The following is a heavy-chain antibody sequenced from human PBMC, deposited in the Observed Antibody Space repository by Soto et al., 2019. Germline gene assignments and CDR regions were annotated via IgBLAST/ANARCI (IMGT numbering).Heavy chain of an antibody. CDR1: GFTFSSYY. Sequence: GGSLRLSCAASGFTFSSYYMSWVRQAQGKGLEWVARIKPDESEKKYADSVKGRFSISRDNAKNSMYLQMDSLRGEDTAVYYCVRGGSNYDSWGQGTLVTVSS. CDR2: IKPDESEK. V-gene: IGHV3-7*01. D-gene: IGHD4-4*01. J-gene: IGHJ5*02. CDR3: VRGGSNYDS.